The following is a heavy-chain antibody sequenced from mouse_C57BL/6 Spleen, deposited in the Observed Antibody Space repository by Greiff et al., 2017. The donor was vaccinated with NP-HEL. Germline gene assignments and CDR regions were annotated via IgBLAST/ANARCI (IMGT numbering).Heavy chain of an antibody. D-gene: IGHD2-1*01. CDR1: GFTFSDYY. J-gene: IGHJ4*01. CDR3: ARDTYGNYEGGAMDY. V-gene: IGHV5-12*01. Sequence: EVKVVESGGGLVQPGGSLKLSCAASGFTFSDYYMYWVRQTPEKRLEWVAYISNGGGSTYYPDTVKGRFTISRANAKNTLYLQMSRLKSEDTAMYYCARDTYGNYEGGAMDYWGQGTSVTVSS. CDR2: ISNGGGST.